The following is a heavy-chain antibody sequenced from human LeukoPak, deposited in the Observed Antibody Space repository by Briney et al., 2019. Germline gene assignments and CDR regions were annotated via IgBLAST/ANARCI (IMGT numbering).Heavy chain of an antibody. J-gene: IGHJ6*02. CDR2: ISAYNGNT. D-gene: IGHD6-13*01. CDR3: ARGIAPAAPGRNYYYYGMDV. CDR1: GYTFTSYG. Sequence: ASVKVSCKASGYTFTSYGISWVRHAPGQGLEWMGWISAYNGNTNYAQKLQGRVTMTTDTSTSTAYMELRSLRSDDTAVYYCARGIAPAAPGRNYYYYGMDVWGQGTTVTVSS. V-gene: IGHV1-18*01.